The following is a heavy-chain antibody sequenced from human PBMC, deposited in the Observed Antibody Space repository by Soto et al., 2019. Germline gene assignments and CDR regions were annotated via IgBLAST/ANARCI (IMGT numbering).Heavy chain of an antibody. D-gene: IGHD3-22*01. CDR1: GFSFGTYA. CDR3: ATAPDFFDSNTYHYYFAY. J-gene: IGHJ4*02. Sequence: PGGSLRLSCAASGFSFGTYAMNWVRQAPGKGLEWVSAISGRGGSTDYADSVKGRFTISRGNSKNTLYLQMNSLRAEDTAVYYCATAPDFFDSNTYHYYFAYWGQGTLVTVSS. CDR2: ISGRGGST. V-gene: IGHV3-23*01.